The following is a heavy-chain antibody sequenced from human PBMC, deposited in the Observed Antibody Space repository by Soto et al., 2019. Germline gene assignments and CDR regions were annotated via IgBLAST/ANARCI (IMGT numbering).Heavy chain of an antibody. CDR1: GGTFSRYA. CDR3: AREGDSTHPPGSFDY. CDR2: IIPIFGTA. V-gene: IGHV1-69*01. J-gene: IGHJ4*02. Sequence: QVQLVQSGAEVKKPGSSVKVSCEASGGTFSRYAISWVRQAPGQGLEWMGGIIPIFGTANYAQKFQGRVTITADESTSTAYMELSSLRSEDTAVHYCAREGDSTHPPGSFDYWGQGTLVTVSS. D-gene: IGHD3-16*01.